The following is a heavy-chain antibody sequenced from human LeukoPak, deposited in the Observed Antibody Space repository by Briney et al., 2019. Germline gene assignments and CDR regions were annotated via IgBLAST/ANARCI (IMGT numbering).Heavy chain of an antibody. Sequence: TSVKVSCKASGLTFTSSAMQWVRQARGQRLEWIGWIVVGSGNTNYAQKFQERVTITRDMSTSTAYMELRSLRSDDTAVYYCARYCSSTSCYDAATNWFDPWGQGTLVTVSS. CDR3: ARYCSSTSCYDAATNWFDP. D-gene: IGHD2-2*01. CDR1: GLTFTSSA. CDR2: IVVGSGNT. V-gene: IGHV1-58*02. J-gene: IGHJ5*02.